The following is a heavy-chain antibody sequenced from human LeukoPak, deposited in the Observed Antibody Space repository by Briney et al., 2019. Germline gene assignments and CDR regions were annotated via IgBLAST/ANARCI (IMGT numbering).Heavy chain of an antibody. V-gene: IGHV6-1*01. CDR2: TYYRSKWYN. CDR3: ERGGPADPFDWYLNL. CDR1: GDSVSSKTAA. J-gene: IGHJ2*01. D-gene: IGHD1-26*01. Sequence: SQTLSLTCAISGDSVSSKTAAWNWFRQSPSRGLEWLGRTYYRSKWYNDYAVSVKSRIAINPDTSKNQFSLQLNSVTPEDTAVYYCERGGPADPFDWYLNLWGRGTLVTVPS.